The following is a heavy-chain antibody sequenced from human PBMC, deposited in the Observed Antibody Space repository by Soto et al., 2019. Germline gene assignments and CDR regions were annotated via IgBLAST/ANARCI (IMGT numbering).Heavy chain of an antibody. CDR3: AGEGVNYCETSGYPTNALDV. CDR1: GFSFSNYD. CDR2: ISSRSSYI. Sequence: EVQLVESGGGLVKPGGSLRLSCAASGFSFSNYDMNWVRQAPGKGLEWVASISSRSSYIYYADSVKGRFTISRDNAKNSQYLKMKSLRAEETAGYFCAGEGVNYCETSGYPTNALDVWGQGTTVTVSS. V-gene: IGHV3-21*01. D-gene: IGHD3-22*01. J-gene: IGHJ6*02.